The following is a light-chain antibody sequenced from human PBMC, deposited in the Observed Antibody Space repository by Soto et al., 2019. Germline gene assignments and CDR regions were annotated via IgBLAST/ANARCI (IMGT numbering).Light chain of an antibody. J-gene: IGLJ3*02. Sequence: QSVLTQPASVSGSPGQSITISCTGTSSDVDGYKYVSWYQQHPGKAPKLMIYAVSNRPSGVSNRFSGSKSGDTASLTISGLQAEDEADYYCSSYTSRSTFWVFGRGTKLTVL. V-gene: IGLV2-14*01. CDR3: SSYTSRSTFWV. CDR2: AVS. CDR1: SSDVDGYKY.